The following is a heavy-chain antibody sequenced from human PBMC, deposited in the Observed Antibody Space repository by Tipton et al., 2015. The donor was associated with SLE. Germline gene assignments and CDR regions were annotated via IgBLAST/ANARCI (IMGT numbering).Heavy chain of an antibody. J-gene: IGHJ4*02. Sequence: TLSLTCAVYGGSFSGYYWSWIRQPPGKGLEWIGEINHSGSTNYNPSLKSRVTISVDTSKNQFSLKLSSVTAADTAVYYCARDQGGILDYWGQGTLVTVSS. V-gene: IGHV4-34*01. CDR2: INHSGST. CDR3: ARDQGGILDY. D-gene: IGHD3-16*01. CDR1: GGSFSGYY.